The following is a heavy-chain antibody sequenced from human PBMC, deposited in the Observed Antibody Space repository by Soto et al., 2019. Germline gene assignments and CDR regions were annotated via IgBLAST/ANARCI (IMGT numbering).Heavy chain of an antibody. V-gene: IGHV1-69*01. Sequence: QMGQAGAEVRKPGSSVKVSCKPSGGSLTSYPMAWVRQAPGQGFEWVGGIIPIHGTTWYEPKFQGRVTINADESTNRATLELTGLTSEDTAVYYCARGWGLVSWGQGTLVTVSS. CDR1: GGSLTSYP. J-gene: IGHJ4*02. CDR3: ARGWGLVS. CDR2: IIPIHGTT. D-gene: IGHD3-16*01.